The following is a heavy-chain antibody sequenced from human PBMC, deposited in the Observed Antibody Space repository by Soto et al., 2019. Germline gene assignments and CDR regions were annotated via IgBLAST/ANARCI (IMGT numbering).Heavy chain of an antibody. V-gene: IGHV4-31*03. Sequence: PSQTHPLSYTVSGGYISSGGYCWSWIRQHPGKGLEWIGYIYYSGSTYYNPSPKSRVTISVDTSKNQFSLKLSSVTAADTAVYYCARVGGINWFDPWGQGTLVTVSS. D-gene: IGHD3-16*01. CDR2: IYYSGST. CDR3: ARVGGINWFDP. CDR1: GGYISSGGYC. J-gene: IGHJ5*02.